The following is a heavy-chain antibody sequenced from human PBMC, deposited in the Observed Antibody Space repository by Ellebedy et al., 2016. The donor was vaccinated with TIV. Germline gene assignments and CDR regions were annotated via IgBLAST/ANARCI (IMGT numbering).Heavy chain of an antibody. CDR3: ATYSSGWKSDAFDI. CDR2: MFYSGST. D-gene: IGHD6-19*01. V-gene: IGHV4-61*03. J-gene: IGHJ3*02. Sequence: SETLSLXXTVSGGSVSSSFYYWSWIRQSPGKGLEWIGYMFYSGSTKYNPSLKSRVTISIDTSKNHFSLRLSSVTAADTAVYYCATYSSGWKSDAFDIWGQGTVVTVSS. CDR1: GGSVSSSFYY.